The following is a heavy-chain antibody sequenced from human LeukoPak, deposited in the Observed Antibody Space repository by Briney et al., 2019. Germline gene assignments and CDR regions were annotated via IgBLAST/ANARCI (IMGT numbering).Heavy chain of an antibody. CDR1: GFTFSSYS. CDR3: AKEMIAAAEFDY. D-gene: IGHD6-13*01. V-gene: IGHV3-30*18. CDR2: ISYDGSNK. J-gene: IGHJ4*02. Sequence: GGSLRLSCAASGFTFSSYSMHWVRQAPGKGLEWVAVISYDGSNKYYADSVKGRFTISRDNSKNTLYLQMNSLRAEDTAVYYCAKEMIAAAEFDYWGQGTLVTVSS.